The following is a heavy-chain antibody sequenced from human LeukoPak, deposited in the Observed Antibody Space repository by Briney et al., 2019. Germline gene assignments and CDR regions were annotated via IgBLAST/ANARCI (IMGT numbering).Heavy chain of an antibody. J-gene: IGHJ5*02. CDR1: GFTFSSYA. V-gene: IGHV3-21*01. CDR3: ARDLGGSPYHILTGGNWFDP. Sequence: GGSLRLSCAASGFTFSSYAMSWVRQAPGKGLEWVSSISSSSSYIYYADSVKGRFTISRDNAKNSLYLQMNSLRAEDTAVYYCARDLGGSPYHILTGGNWFDPWGQGTLVTVSS. CDR2: ISSSSSYI. D-gene: IGHD3-9*01.